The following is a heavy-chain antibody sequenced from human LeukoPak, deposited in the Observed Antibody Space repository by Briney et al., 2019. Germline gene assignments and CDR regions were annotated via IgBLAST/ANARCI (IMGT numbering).Heavy chain of an antibody. Sequence: PGGSLRLSCADSGYTFSDYYMTWIRQAPGKELEWVAYISLNGDTKYYGDSVKGRFSVSRDDAANSLFLEMNNLRAEDTARYYCARVSGRTSSPFVPYWGQRTQVTVSS. J-gene: IGHJ4*02. CDR3: ARVSGRTSSPFVPY. CDR1: GYTFSDYY. CDR2: ISLNGDTK. D-gene: IGHD2-2*01. V-gene: IGHV3-11*04.